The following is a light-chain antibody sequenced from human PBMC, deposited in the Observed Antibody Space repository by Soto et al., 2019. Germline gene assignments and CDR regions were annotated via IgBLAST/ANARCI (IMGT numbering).Light chain of an antibody. CDR3: SSYAASNNFYFV. J-gene: IGLJ3*02. V-gene: IGLV2-8*01. Sequence: SVLTQPASVSGSPGQSVTISCTGTSSDVGGYNYVSWYQQYPGRAPKLMIYEVTKRPSGVPDRFSGSKSGNTASLTVSGLQAEDEADYYCSSYAASNNFYFVFGGGTQLTVL. CDR2: EVT. CDR1: SSDVGGYNY.